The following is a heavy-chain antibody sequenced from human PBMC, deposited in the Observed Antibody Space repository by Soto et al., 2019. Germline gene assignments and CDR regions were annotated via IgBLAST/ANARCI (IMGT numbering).Heavy chain of an antibody. D-gene: IGHD1-1*01. CDR2: LSAHNGNT. J-gene: IGHJ4*02. CDR1: GYAFTTYG. CDR3: ARGRYGDY. V-gene: IGHV1-18*01. Sequence: QVHLVQSGAEVKKPGASVKVSCQGSGYAFTTYGITWVRQAPGQGLEWMGWLSAHNGNTNYAQKLQCRVTVTRDTSTSTAYMELRSLRYDDTAVYYCARGRYGDYWGQGALVTVSS.